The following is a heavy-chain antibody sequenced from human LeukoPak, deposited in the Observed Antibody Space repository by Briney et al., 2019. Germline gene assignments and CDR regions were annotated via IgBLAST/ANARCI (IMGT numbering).Heavy chain of an antibody. V-gene: IGHV1-2*02. CDR2: INPNSGGT. CDR3: ARQLLAFGNWFDP. Sequence: ASVKVSCKASGYTFTGYYMHWVRQAPGQGFEWMGWINPNSGGTNYAQKFQGRVTMTRDTSISTAYMELSRLRSDDTAVYYCARQLLAFGNWFDPWGQGTLVTVSS. J-gene: IGHJ5*02. CDR1: GYTFTGYY. D-gene: IGHD3-3*02.